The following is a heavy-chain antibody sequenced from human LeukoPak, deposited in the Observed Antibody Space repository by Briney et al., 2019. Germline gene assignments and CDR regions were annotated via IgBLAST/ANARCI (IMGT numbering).Heavy chain of an antibody. CDR3: ARDQVRALGYCSSTSCPMLDY. D-gene: IGHD2-2*01. CDR2: INPSGGST. CDR1: GYTFTSYY. V-gene: IGHV1-46*03. Sequence: ASVKVSCKASGYTFTSYYMHWVRQAPGQGLEWMGIINPSGGSTSYAQKFQGRVTMTRDTSTGTVYMELSSLRSEDTAVYYCARDQVRALGYCSSTSCPMLDYWGQGTLVTVSS. J-gene: IGHJ4*02.